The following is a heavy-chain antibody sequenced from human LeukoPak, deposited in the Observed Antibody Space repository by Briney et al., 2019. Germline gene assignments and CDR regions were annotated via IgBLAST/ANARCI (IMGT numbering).Heavy chain of an antibody. CDR1: GFTFSSYG. CDR2: ISYDGSNK. J-gene: IGHJ4*02. V-gene: IGHV3-30*18. D-gene: IGHD3-10*01. Sequence: GGSLRLSCAASGFTFSSYGMHWVRQAPGKGLEWVAVISYDGSNKYYADSVKGRFTISRDNSKNTLYLQMNSLRAEDTAVYYCAKLWFGESKDDYWGQGTLVTVSS. CDR3: AKLWFGESKDDY.